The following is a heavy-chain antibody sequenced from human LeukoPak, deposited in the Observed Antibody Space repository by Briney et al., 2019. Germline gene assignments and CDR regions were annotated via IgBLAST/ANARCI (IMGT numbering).Heavy chain of an antibody. V-gene: IGHV3-7*01. J-gene: IGHJ5*02. CDR2: IKQDGSEK. D-gene: IGHD2-21*01. CDR3: ASTMWWPTAWFDP. Sequence: PGGSLRLSCAASGFTFSSYWMSWVRQAPGKGLEWVANIKQDGSEKYYVDSVKGRFTISRDNAKNSLYLQMNSLRAEDTAVYYCASTMWWPTAWFDPWGQGTLVTVSS. CDR1: GFTFSSYW.